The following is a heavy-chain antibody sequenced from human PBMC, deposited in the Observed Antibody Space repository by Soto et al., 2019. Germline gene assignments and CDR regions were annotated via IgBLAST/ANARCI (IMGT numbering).Heavy chain of an antibody. J-gene: IGHJ3*02. CDR1: GYSFTGHY. D-gene: IGHD3-16*01. V-gene: IGHV1-2*02. CDR2: INPNSGGT. CDR3: AKSDGAEENDAFDI. Sequence: QVRLVQSGPEVRKPGASVKISCEASGYSFTGHYLHWVRQAPGHGLEWMGWINPNSGGTNYAQKCLDRISITRDKALSAVSMDLSSLRSEDTAMYYCAKSDGAEENDAFDIWGQGTMISVS.